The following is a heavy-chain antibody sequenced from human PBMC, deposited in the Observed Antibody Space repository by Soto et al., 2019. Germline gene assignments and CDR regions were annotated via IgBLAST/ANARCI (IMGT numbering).Heavy chain of an antibody. V-gene: IGHV3-21*01. CDR2: ISSSSSYI. Sequence: EVQLVESGGGLVKPGGSLRLSCAASGFTFSSYSMNWVRQAPGKGLEWVSSISSSSSYIYYADSVKGRFTISRDNAKNSLYLQMNSLRAEDTAVYYCARGLHSNYDYYYYYGIDVRGQGTTVTVSS. CDR3: ARGLHSNYDYYYYYGIDV. CDR1: GFTFSSYS. J-gene: IGHJ6*02. D-gene: IGHD4-4*01.